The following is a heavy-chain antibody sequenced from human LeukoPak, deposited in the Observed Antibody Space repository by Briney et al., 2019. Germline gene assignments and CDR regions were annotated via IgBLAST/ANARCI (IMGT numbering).Heavy chain of an antibody. CDR1: GGSISSYY. Sequence: ASETLSLTCTVSGGSISSYYWSWIRQPPGKGLEWIAYIYYSGSTNYNPSLKSRVTISVDTSKNQFSLKLSSVTAADTAVYYCASPKSRYSGSLLEGGFGRIAFDIWGQGTMVTVSS. CDR2: IYYSGST. V-gene: IGHV4-59*12. D-gene: IGHD1-26*01. CDR3: ASPKSRYSGSLLEGGFGRIAFDI. J-gene: IGHJ3*02.